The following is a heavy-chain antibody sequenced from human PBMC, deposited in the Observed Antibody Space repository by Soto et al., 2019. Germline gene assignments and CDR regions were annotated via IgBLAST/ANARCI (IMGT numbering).Heavy chain of an antibody. D-gene: IGHD3-10*01. CDR3: ARLPPGFGELHYFDS. CDR1: GGSISSSSYY. Sequence: SETLSLTCTVSGGSISSSSYYWGWIRQPPGKGLEWIANIYYSGSASYNPSLKSRVTISVDTSKNQFSLKLSSVTAADTAVYYCARLPPGFGELHYFDSWGQGTLVTVSS. CDR2: IYYSGSA. V-gene: IGHV4-39*01. J-gene: IGHJ4*02.